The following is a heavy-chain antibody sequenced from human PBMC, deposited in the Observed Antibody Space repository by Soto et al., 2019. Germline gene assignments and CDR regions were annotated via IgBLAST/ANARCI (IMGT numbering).Heavy chain of an antibody. Sequence: GGALRLSCAASGFTFNDYAMAWVRQAPGKGLEWVSSISGSGGHSSYADSVRGRFTISRDNVNSILSLDMSDLSAEDTAVYYCAKDCRRLAVAGSAFDSWGQGTLVTVSP. V-gene: IGHV3-23*01. D-gene: IGHD6-19*01. CDR3: AKDCRRLAVAGSAFDS. CDR2: ISGSGGHS. CDR1: GFTFNDYA. J-gene: IGHJ4*02.